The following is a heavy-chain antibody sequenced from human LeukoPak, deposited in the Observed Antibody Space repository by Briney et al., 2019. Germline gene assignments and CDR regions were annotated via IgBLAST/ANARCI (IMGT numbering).Heavy chain of an antibody. J-gene: IGHJ4*02. CDR1: GYTFTSYD. D-gene: IGHD6-6*01. CDR3: ARGNPGGQLVLFDY. Sequence: ASVKVSCKASGYTFTSYDINWVRQATGQGLEWMGWMNPNSGNTGYAQKFQGRVTTTRNTSISTAYMELSSLRSEDTAVYYCARGNPGGQLVLFDYWGQGTLVTVSS. V-gene: IGHV1-8*01. CDR2: MNPNSGNT.